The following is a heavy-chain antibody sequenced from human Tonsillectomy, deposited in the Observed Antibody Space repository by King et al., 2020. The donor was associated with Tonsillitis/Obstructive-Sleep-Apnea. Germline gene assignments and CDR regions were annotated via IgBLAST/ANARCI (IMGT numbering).Heavy chain of an antibody. Sequence: VQLQQWGAGLLKPSETLSLTCAVYGGSFSDYYWSWIRQPPGKGLEWIGEINHSGSTNYNPSLKSRVTISVDTSKNQFSLKLSSVTAADTAVYYCARGRLGCSSTSCYTDYYYYMDVWGNGTTVTVSS. J-gene: IGHJ6*03. CDR2: INHSGST. CDR1: GGSFSDYY. D-gene: IGHD2-2*02. CDR3: ARGRLGCSSTSCYTDYYYYMDV. V-gene: IGHV4-34*01.